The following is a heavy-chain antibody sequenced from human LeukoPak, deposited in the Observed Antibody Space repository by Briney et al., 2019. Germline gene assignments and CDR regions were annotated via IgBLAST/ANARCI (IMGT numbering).Heavy chain of an antibody. J-gene: IGHJ4*02. V-gene: IGHV1-46*01. Sequence: ASVKVSCKASGYTFTSYYMHWVRQAPGQGLEWMGIINPSGGSTSYAQKFQGRVTITADESTSTAYMELSSLRSEDTAVYYCARGRMVYHFDYWGQGTLVTVSS. CDR3: ARGRMVYHFDY. CDR2: INPSGGST. CDR1: GYTFTSYY. D-gene: IGHD2-8*01.